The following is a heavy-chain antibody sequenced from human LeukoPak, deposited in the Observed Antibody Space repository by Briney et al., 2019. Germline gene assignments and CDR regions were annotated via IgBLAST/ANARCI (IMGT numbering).Heavy chain of an antibody. V-gene: IGHV1-2*02. CDR3: ARDRYCSSTSCSLPDY. CDR2: INPNSGGT. J-gene: IGHJ4*02. Sequence: ASVKVSCKASGYTFTGYYMHWVRQAPGQGLERMGWINPNSGGTNYAQKFQGRVTMTRDTSISTAYMELSRLRSDDTAVYYCARDRYCSSTSCSLPDYWGQGTLVTVSS. D-gene: IGHD2-2*01. CDR1: GYTFTGYY.